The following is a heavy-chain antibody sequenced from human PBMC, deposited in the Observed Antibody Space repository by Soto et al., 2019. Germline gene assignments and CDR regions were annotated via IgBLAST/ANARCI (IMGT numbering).Heavy chain of an antibody. D-gene: IGHD3-16*02. CDR1: GFAFSRYA. J-gene: IGHJ4*01. CDR2: ISGSTSGT. V-gene: IGHV3-23*01. Sequence: PGGSLRLSCAASGFAFSRYAMSWVRQAPGKGLEWVSSISGSTSGTYYADAVKGRFTISRDNSNNTLYLQMNSLRAEDTAVYYCAIDRGFIDPFDYWGHGALVTVSS. CDR3: AIDRGFIDPFDY.